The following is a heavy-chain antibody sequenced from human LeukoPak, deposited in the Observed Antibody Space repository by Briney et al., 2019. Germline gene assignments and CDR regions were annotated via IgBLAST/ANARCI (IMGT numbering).Heavy chain of an antibody. V-gene: IGHV3-11*04. CDR3: AREKPHNYDFWSGYNY. J-gene: IGHJ4*02. D-gene: IGHD3-3*01. CDR1: GFTFSDYY. Sequence: GGSLRLSCAASGFTFSDYYMSWIRQAPGKGLEWVSYISSSGSTIYYADSVKGRFTISRDNAKNSLYLQMNSLRAEDTAVYYCAREKPHNYDFWSGYNYWGQGTLVTVSS. CDR2: ISSSGSTI.